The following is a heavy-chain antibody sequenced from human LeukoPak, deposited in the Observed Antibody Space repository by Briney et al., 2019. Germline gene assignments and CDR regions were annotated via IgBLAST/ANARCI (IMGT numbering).Heavy chain of an antibody. J-gene: IGHJ4*02. Sequence: SETLSLTCAIYGESFNSHYWTWIRQAPGKGLEWIGEINRSGDAKYNPSLKSRVIISVDTAKNPFSLQLNSVTPEDTAVYYCARFQGIGSQRYYFDYWGQGTLVTVSS. CDR1: GESFNSHY. V-gene: IGHV4-34*10. D-gene: IGHD6-19*01. CDR2: INRSGDA. CDR3: ARFQGIGSQRYYFDY.